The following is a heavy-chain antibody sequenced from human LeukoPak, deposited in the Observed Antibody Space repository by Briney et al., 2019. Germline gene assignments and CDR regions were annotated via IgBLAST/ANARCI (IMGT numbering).Heavy chain of an antibody. D-gene: IGHD3-22*01. V-gene: IGHV3-33*08. Sequence: PGGSLRLSCAASGFTFSSYAMSWVRQAPGKGLEWVAVIWYDGSNKYYADSVKGRFTISRDNSKNTLYLQMNSLRAEDTAVYYCARDPTYYYYDSSGHPDYWGQGTLVTVSS. CDR3: ARDPTYYYYDSSGHPDY. J-gene: IGHJ4*02. CDR2: IWYDGSNK. CDR1: GFTFSSYA.